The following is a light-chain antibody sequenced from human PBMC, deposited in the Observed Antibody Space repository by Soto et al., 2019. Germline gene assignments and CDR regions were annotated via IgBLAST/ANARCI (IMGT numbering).Light chain of an antibody. Sequence: QSALTQPASVSGSPGQSITISCTGTSSDVGSYNLVSWYQQHPGKAPKLMIYEGSKRPSGVSNRFSGSKSGNTASLTISGLQPEDEADYYCSSYRTGGPFVFGTGTKLTVL. CDR1: SSDVGSYNL. J-gene: IGLJ1*01. V-gene: IGLV2-14*02. CDR3: SSYRTGGPFV. CDR2: EGS.